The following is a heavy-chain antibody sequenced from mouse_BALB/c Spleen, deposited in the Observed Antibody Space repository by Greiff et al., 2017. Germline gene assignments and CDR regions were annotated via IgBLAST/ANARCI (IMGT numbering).Heavy chain of an antibody. D-gene: IGHD3-2*01. V-gene: IGHV1-69*02. CDR1: GYTFTSYW. CDR3: TRTARVTPDAMDY. CDR2: IYPSDSYT. Sequence: VQLQQPGAELVRPGASVKLSCKASGYTFTSYWINWVKQRPGQGLEWIGNIYPSDSYTNYNQKFKDKATLTVDKSSSTAYMQLSSPTSEDSAVYYCTRTARVTPDAMDYWGQGTSVTVSS. J-gene: IGHJ4*01.